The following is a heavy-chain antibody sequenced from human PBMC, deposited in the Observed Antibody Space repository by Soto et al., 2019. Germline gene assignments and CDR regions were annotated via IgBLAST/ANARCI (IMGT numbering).Heavy chain of an antibody. CDR1: GFTFSSYG. CDR2: ISYDGSNK. D-gene: IGHD3-3*01. V-gene: IGHV3-30*18. Sequence: GGSLRLSCAASGFTFSSYGMHWVRQAPGKGLEWVAVISYDGSNKYYADSVKGRFTISRDNSKNTLYLQMNSLRAEDTAVYYCAKSGPVLRFLEWLFGYWGQGTLVTVSS. CDR3: AKSGPVLRFLEWLFGY. J-gene: IGHJ4*02.